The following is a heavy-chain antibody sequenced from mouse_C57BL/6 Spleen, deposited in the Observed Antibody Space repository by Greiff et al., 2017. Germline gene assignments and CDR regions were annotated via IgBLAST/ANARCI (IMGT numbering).Heavy chain of an antibody. Sequence: EVQVVESGGDLVKPGGSLKLSCAASGFTFSSYGMSWVRQTPDKRLEWVATISSGGSYTYYPDSVKGRFTISRDNAKNTLYLQMSSLKSEDTAMYYCARPYDYDDWYFDVWGTGTTVTVSS. CDR3: ARPYDYDDWYFDV. CDR2: ISSGGSYT. D-gene: IGHD2-4*01. J-gene: IGHJ1*03. CDR1: GFTFSSYG. V-gene: IGHV5-6*01.